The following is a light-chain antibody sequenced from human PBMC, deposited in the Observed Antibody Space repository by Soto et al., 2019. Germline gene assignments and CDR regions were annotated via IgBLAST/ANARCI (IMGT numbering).Light chain of an antibody. CDR2: KAS. Sequence: DIQMTQSPSTLSASVGDRVTITCRASESFSPWLAWYQQKPGKAPKLLIYKASILQSGVPSRFSGSGSGTEFTLTISCLQPDDFATYYCQQYETYPLTFGGGTKVEIK. V-gene: IGKV1-5*03. CDR1: ESFSPW. J-gene: IGKJ4*01. CDR3: QQYETYPLT.